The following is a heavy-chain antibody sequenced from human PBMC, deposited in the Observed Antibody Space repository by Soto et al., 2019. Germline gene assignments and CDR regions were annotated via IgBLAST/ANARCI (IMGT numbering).Heavy chain of an antibody. D-gene: IGHD3-22*01. Sequence: SVKVSCKASGGTFSRYTITWVRQAPGQGLEWMGGITPMFGTPNYAQKFQGRVTITADESTSTAYMELSSLRSEDTAMYYCARDGTLYDSSAYYYLYWGQGTLVTV. CDR3: ARDGTLYDSSAYYYLY. J-gene: IGHJ4*02. CDR1: GGTFSRYT. CDR2: ITPMFGTP. V-gene: IGHV1-69*13.